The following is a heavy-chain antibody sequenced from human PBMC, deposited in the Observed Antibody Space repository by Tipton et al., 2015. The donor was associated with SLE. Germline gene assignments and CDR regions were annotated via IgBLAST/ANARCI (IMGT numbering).Heavy chain of an antibody. Sequence: QVQLVQSGAEVKKPGASVKVSCKASGYTLTGYYMHWVRQAPRQGLEWMGWINPNSGGTKYAQKFQGRVTMTRDTSISTAYMELSRLRSDDTAVYYCARNLLIAVAGTPLPAFDIWGQGTMVTVSS. V-gene: IGHV1-2*02. CDR3: ARNLLIAVAGTPLPAFDI. CDR2: INPNSGGT. J-gene: IGHJ3*02. CDR1: GYTLTGYY. D-gene: IGHD6-19*01.